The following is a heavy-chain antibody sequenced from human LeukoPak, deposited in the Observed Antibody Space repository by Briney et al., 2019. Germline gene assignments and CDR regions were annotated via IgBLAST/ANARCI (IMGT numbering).Heavy chain of an antibody. V-gene: IGHV3-23*01. CDR3: AKDGLPSDFWSGYHIDY. CDR2: ISGSGGST. CDR1: GFTFSSYA. D-gene: IGHD3-3*01. J-gene: IGHJ4*02. Sequence: PGGSLRLSCAASGFTFSSYAMSWVRQAPGKGLEWVSAISGSGGSTYYADSVKGRFTISRDNSKNTLYLQMNSLRAEDTAVYYCAKDGLPSDFWSGYHIDYWGQGTLVTVSS.